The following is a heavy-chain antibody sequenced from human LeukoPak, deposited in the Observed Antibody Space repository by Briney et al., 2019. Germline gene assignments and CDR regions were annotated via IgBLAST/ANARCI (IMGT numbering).Heavy chain of an antibody. CDR2: IYTSGTT. D-gene: IGHD2-2*01. CDR1: GSISSYY. J-gene: IGHJ3*01. Sequence: SETLSLTCTVSGSISSYYWSWIRQPPGKGLEWIGYIYTSGTTNYNPSLKSRVTISVDTSKNQFSLDLSSVTAADSTVYYCARQKCTSASCLTKNAFDVWGQGTMVTVSS. CDR3: ARQKCTSASCLTKNAFDV. V-gene: IGHV4-4*09.